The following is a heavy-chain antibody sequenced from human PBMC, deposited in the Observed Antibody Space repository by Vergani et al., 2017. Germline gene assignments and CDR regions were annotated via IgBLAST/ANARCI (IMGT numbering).Heavy chain of an antibody. CDR1: GGSFSGYY. J-gene: IGHJ4*02. CDR2: INNSGST. CDR3: ATIGYRRWGYYFEY. V-gene: IGHV4-34*01. D-gene: IGHD2-2*02. Sequence: QVQLQQWGAGLLKPSETLSLTCAVYGGSFSGYYWSWIRQPPGKGLEWIGEINNSGSTNYNPSLKSRVTISVDTSKNQFSLKLSSVTAADTAVYYCATIGYRRWGYYFEYWGQGILVTGSS.